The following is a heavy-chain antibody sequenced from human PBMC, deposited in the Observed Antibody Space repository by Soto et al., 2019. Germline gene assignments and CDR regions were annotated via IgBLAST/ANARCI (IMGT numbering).Heavy chain of an antibody. CDR3: ARSDYDYDILTGYDD. D-gene: IGHD3-9*01. J-gene: IGHJ4*02. Sequence: ASVKVSCKASGYTFTSYAMHWVRQAPGQRLEWMGWINAGNGNTKYSQKFQGRVTITRDTSASTAYMELSSLRSEDTAVYYCARSDYDYDILTGYDDWGQGSLVTVSS. V-gene: IGHV1-3*01. CDR1: GYTFTSYA. CDR2: INAGNGNT.